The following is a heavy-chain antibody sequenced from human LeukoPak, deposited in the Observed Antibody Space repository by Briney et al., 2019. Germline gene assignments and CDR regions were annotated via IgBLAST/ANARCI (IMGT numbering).Heavy chain of an antibody. J-gene: IGHJ4*02. CDR3: ARRGYGDYAPFDY. D-gene: IGHD4-17*01. Sequence: AGGSLRLSCAVSGFTVSTNSMTWVRQAPGKGLEWVSIINSGDTTYYADSVKGRFTISGDNSKNTLYLQMNSLRADDTALYYCARRGYGDYAPFDYWGQGTLVTVSS. CDR1: GFTVSTNS. V-gene: IGHV3-66*04. CDR2: INSGDTT.